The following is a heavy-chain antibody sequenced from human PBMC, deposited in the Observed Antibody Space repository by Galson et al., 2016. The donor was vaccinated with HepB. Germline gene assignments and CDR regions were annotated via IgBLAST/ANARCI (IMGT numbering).Heavy chain of an antibody. CDR1: GFTFTNAW. D-gene: IGHD3-10*01. CDR2: IKSKTDNGAT. Sequence: SLRLSCAASGFTFTNAWTNWVRQAPGKGLEWVGRIKSKTDNGATDYAAPVKGRFTISRDDSKTTLYLEMNSLKTEDTAVYYCTTVWFIKPVWGQGTLVSVSS. CDR3: TTVWFIKPV. V-gene: IGHV3-15*07. J-gene: IGHJ4*02.